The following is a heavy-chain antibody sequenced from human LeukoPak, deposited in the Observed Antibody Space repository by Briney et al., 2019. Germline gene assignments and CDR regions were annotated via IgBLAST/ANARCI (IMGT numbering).Heavy chain of an antibody. CDR1: GFTFSSSA. D-gene: IGHD2-15*01. CDR3: AKGPPVVVH. J-gene: IGHJ4*02. Sequence: HSGGSLRLSCAASGFTFSSSAMSWVRQTPGKGLEWVSAISGSDGSIYYADSVKGRFTISRDNSRNTLYLQMNSLRAEDTAVYYCAKGPPVVVHWGQGALVTASS. V-gene: IGHV3-23*01. CDR2: ISGSDGSI.